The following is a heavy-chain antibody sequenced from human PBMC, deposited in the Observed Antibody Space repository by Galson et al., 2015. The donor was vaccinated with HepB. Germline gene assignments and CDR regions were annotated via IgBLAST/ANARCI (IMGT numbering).Heavy chain of an antibody. CDR2: IYYSGST. V-gene: IGHV4-59*08. CDR1: CGSISSYY. CDR3: ARQKNSSWYFPK. D-gene: IGHD6-13*01. Sequence: ETLSLSCTVSCGSISSYYWSWIRQPPGKGLEWIGYIYYSGSTNYNPSLKSRVTISVDTSKNQFSLKLSSVTAADTAVYYCARQKNSSWYFPKWGQGTLVTVSS. J-gene: IGHJ4*02.